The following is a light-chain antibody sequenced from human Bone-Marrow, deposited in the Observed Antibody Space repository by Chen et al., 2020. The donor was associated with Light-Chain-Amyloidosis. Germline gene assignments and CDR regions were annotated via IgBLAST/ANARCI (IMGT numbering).Light chain of an antibody. J-gene: IGLJ2*01. CDR3: RSFPRSGPLGV. CDR2: DVS. V-gene: IGLV2-14*03. CDR1: RSDVRGYYY. Sequence: QSALTQPASVSGSPGQSITISCTGTRSDVRGYYYVSLYQKHPGKAPKLIIYDVSDRPSGVSDPFSGSKSGNTASLTISGVQADDEAAYYCRSFPRSGPLGVFRGGTKLTVL.